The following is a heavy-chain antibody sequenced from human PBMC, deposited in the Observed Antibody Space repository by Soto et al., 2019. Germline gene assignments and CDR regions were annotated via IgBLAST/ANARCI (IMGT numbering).Heavy chain of an antibody. CDR3: ASPLSPRSQYYFDY. V-gene: IGHV1-69*02. D-gene: IGHD4-17*01. CDR1: GGTFSSYT. CDR2: IIPILGIA. J-gene: IGHJ4*02. Sequence: QVQLVQSGAEVKKPGSSVKVSCKASGGTFSSYTISWVRQAPGQGLEWMGRIIPILGIANYAQKFQGRVTITADKSTSTAYMELSSLRSEDTAVYYCASPLSPRSQYYFDYWGQGTLVTVSS.